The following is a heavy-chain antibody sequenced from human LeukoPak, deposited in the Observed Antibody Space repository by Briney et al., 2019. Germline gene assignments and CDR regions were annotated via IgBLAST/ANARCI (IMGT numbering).Heavy chain of an antibody. Sequence: SETLSLTCAVSGYSISSGYYWSWIRQPPGEGLEWIGYIYYSGGTNYNPSFKSRVTISVDTSKNQFSLKLSSVTAADTAVYYCARNGGSYSFDYWGQGTLVTVSS. J-gene: IGHJ4*02. CDR1: GYSISSGYY. CDR3: ARNGGSYSFDY. CDR2: IYYSGGT. V-gene: IGHV4-61*01. D-gene: IGHD1-26*01.